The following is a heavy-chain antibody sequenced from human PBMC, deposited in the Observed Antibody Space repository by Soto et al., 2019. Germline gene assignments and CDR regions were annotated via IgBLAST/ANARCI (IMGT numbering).Heavy chain of an antibody. D-gene: IGHD5-12*01. CDR3: ARHPFYLRFRSYWYFDL. CDR2: IYYSGST. J-gene: IGHJ2*01. Sequence: QLQLQESGPGLVKPSETLSLTCTVSGGSISSSSYYWGWIRQPPGKGLEWIGSIYYSGSTYYNPSLKRRVTISVDTSKNQFSLKLSSVTAADTAGYYCARHPFYLRFRSYWYFDLWGRGTLVTVSS. CDR1: GGSISSSSYY. V-gene: IGHV4-39*01.